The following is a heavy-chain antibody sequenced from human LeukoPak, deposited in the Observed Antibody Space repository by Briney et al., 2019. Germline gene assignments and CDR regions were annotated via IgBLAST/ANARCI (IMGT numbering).Heavy chain of an antibody. CDR1: GFTFSSYW. Sequence: PGGSLRLSCAASGFTFSSYWMHWVRQAPGKGLVWVSRINSDGSSTSYADSVKGRFTISRDNAKNTLYLKMNSLRAEDTAVYYCARDRNGNSYGLPYYYGMDVWAQGTTVTVSS. V-gene: IGHV3-74*01. D-gene: IGHD5-18*01. J-gene: IGHJ6*02. CDR2: INSDGSST. CDR3: ARDRNGNSYGLPYYYGMDV.